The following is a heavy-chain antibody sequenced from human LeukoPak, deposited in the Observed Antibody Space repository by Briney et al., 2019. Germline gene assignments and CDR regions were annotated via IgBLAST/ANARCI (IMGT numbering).Heavy chain of an antibody. J-gene: IGHJ4*02. CDR1: GGSFSGYY. Sequence: PSETLPLTCAVYGGSFSGYYWSWIRQPPGKGLEWIGEINHSGSTNYNPSLKSRVTISVDTSKNQFSLKLSSVTAADTAVYYCARRPSHSSSWYIDYWGQGTLVTVSS. CDR2: INHSGST. V-gene: IGHV4-34*01. D-gene: IGHD6-13*01. CDR3: ARRPSHSSSWYIDY.